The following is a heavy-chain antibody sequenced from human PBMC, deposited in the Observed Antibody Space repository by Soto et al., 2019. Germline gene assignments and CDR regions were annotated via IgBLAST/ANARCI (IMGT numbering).Heavy chain of an antibody. V-gene: IGHV3-23*01. J-gene: IGHJ1*01. CDR3: AKGSPNYFYISGSYRMGSVSYFPL. D-gene: IGHD3-16*02. Sequence: GKGLEWVSAISGSGGSTYYADSVKGRFTISRDNSKNTLYLQMNSLRAEDTAVYYCAKGSPNYFYISGSYRMGSVSYFPLRGQRTLVPVTP. CDR2: ISGSGGST.